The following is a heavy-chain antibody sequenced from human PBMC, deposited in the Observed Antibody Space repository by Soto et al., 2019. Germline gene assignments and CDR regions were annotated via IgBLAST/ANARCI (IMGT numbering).Heavy chain of an antibody. V-gene: IGHV4-4*02. CDR3: ATRDNSKFY. D-gene: IGHD6-13*01. CDR1: GVSISSHDW. CDR2: SHQSGST. Sequence: QVQLQESGPGLVKPSGTLSLTCAVSGVSISSHDWWTWVRQPPGKGLEWIGESHQSGSTNYNSSLESPVTIEVDTSKNQFSLKLRSVTVADTAVYYCATRDNSKFYWGQGTLVTVSS. J-gene: IGHJ4*02.